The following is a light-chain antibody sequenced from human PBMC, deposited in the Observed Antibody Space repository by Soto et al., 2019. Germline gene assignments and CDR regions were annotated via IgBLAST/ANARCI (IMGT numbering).Light chain of an antibody. CDR3: LQDNYNPLT. CDR2: HAP. J-gene: IGKJ4*01. CDR1: QGVGND. Sequence: AVQMTQSPSSLSASVGDRVTITCRASQGVGNDLAWYQQRPGKAPNLLIFHAPTLQSGVPSRFSGSGSGTDFTLTISGLQPEDSATYYCLQDNYNPLTFGGGTKVAIK. V-gene: IGKV1-6*01.